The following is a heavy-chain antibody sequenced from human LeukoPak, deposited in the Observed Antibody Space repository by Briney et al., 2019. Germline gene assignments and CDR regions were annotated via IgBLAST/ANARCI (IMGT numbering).Heavy chain of an antibody. J-gene: IGHJ4*02. CDR1: GFTFDDYA. CDR3: AKAAAENIVVVVAAIHLPLHFDY. D-gene: IGHD2-15*01. CDR2: ISWNSGSI. V-gene: IGHV3-9*01. Sequence: GRFLRLSCAASGFTFDDYAMHWVRQAPGKGLEWVSGISWNSGSIGYADSVKGRFTISRDNAKNSLYLQMNSLRAEDTALYYCAKAAAENIVVVVAAIHLPLHFDYWGQGTLVTVSS.